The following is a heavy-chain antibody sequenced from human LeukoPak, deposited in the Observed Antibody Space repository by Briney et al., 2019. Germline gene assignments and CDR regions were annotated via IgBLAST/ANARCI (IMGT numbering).Heavy chain of an antibody. Sequence: PSETLSLTCAVYGGSFSGYYWSWTRQPPGKGLEWIGEINHSGSTNYNPSLKSRVTISVDTSKNQFSLKLSSVTAADTAVYYCARGAVRSWYFGYWGQGTLVTVSS. J-gene: IGHJ4*02. CDR2: INHSGST. D-gene: IGHD6-13*01. CDR3: ARGAVRSWYFGY. V-gene: IGHV4-34*01. CDR1: GGSFSGYY.